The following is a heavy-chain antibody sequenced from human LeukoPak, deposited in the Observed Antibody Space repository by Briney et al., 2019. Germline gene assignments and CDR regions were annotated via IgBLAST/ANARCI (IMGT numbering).Heavy chain of an antibody. V-gene: IGHV3-23*01. CDR2: ISGSGGST. CDR3: AKDQSSGTYYDY. CDR1: GFTFSSYD. Sequence: GGSLRLSCAASGFTFSSYDMSWVRQAPGKGLEWVSAISGSGGSTYYADSVKGRFTISRDNSRNTLYLQMNSLTAEDTAVYFCAKDQSSGTYYDYWGQRTLVTLSS. D-gene: IGHD1-26*01. J-gene: IGHJ4*02.